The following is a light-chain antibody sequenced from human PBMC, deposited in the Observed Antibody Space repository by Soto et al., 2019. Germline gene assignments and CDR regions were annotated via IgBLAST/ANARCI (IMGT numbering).Light chain of an antibody. CDR2: DAS. Sequence: EIVLTQSPGTLSLFPGDRATLSCRASRRLFNGYLAWYQQKPGQPPRLLIYDASSRAAGVPDRVSGGGSGTDFTLTISGLEPDDFALYFCQQYERPPFAFGQGTKLEIK. CDR1: RRLFNGY. J-gene: IGKJ2*01. V-gene: IGKV3-20*01. CDR3: QQYERPPFA.